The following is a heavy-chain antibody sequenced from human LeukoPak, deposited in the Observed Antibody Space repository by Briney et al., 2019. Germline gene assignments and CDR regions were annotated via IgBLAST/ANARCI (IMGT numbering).Heavy chain of an antibody. J-gene: IGHJ4*02. CDR1: GYTFTGYY. CDR2: INPNSGGT. V-gene: IGHV1-2*06. CDR3: ARFSSGRYGEGNTVDY. Sequence: ASVKVSCKASGYTFTGYYMHWVRQAPGQGLEWMGRINPNSGGTNYAQKFQGRVTMTRDTSISTAYMELSRLRSDDTAVYYCARFSSGRYGEGNTVDYWGQGTLVTVSS. D-gene: IGHD6-19*01.